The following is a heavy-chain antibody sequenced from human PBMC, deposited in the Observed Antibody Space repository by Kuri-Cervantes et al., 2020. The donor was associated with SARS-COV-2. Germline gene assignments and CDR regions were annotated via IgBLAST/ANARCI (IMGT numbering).Heavy chain of an antibody. Sequence: LSLTCAASGFTFSSCGMHWVRQPPGEGLEWVTFISYDGRKKNYVDSVKGRFTITRDNSKNTLYLQMNSLSAEDTAVYYSARARVGVPESWGQGTLVTVSS. V-gene: IGHV3-30*03. CDR1: GFTFSSCG. CDR2: ISYDGRKK. CDR3: ARARVGVPES. J-gene: IGHJ1*01. D-gene: IGHD2-21*01.